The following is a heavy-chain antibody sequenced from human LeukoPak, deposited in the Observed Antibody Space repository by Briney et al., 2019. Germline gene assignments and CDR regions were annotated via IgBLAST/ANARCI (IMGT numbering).Heavy chain of an antibody. Sequence: GGSLILSCATSGFTSSSNYRSWVRRAPGKGLEWGSVIYSGGSTYYADSVKGRFTISRDNSKNTLYLQMNSLRAEDTAVYYCARDPLRLEWNDSMDVWGQGTTVTVSS. CDR2: IYSGGST. CDR3: ARDPLRLEWNDSMDV. V-gene: IGHV3-53*01. CDR1: GFTSSSNY. J-gene: IGHJ6*02. D-gene: IGHD1-1*01.